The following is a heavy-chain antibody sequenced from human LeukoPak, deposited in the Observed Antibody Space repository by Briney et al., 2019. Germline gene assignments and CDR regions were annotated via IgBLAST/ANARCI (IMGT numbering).Heavy chain of an antibody. D-gene: IGHD4-17*01. Sequence: SETLSLTCAVYGGSFSGYYWSWIRQPPGKGLEWIGEINHSGSTNYNPSLKSRVTISVDTSKNQFSPKLSSVTAADTAVYYCAIEGFDGDYDIDAFDIWGQGTMVTVSS. J-gene: IGHJ3*02. CDR2: INHSGST. CDR1: GGSFSGYY. V-gene: IGHV4-34*01. CDR3: AIEGFDGDYDIDAFDI.